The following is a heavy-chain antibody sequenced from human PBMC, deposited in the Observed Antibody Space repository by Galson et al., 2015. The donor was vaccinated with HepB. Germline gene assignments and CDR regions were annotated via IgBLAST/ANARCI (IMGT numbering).Heavy chain of an antibody. V-gene: IGHV1-18*01. CDR1: GYTFTNYG. CDR2: ISGYNDNT. D-gene: IGHD6-13*01. J-gene: IGHJ5*02. CDR3: AGGTAATAYLDP. Sequence: SVKVSCKASGYTFTNYGVSRVRPAPGQGLEWVGWISGYNDNTRYAQKIQGRVTMTTDTSTHTAYMELRSPRFDDTSIYYCAGGTAATAYLDPWGQGTLVTVSS.